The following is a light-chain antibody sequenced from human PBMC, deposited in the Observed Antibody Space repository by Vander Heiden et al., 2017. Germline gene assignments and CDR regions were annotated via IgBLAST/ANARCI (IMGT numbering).Light chain of an antibody. CDR3: QVWDSSSDPHYV. CDR2: DDG. J-gene: IGLJ1*01. V-gene: IGLV3-21*02. Sequence: SYVLTQPPSVSVAPGLTARITCGGNNIGSKSVHWYQQKPGQAPVLVVYDDGDRPSGIPERFSASNSGNTATLTISRVEAGDEADDYCQVWDSSSDPHYVFGAGTKVTVL. CDR1: NIGSKS.